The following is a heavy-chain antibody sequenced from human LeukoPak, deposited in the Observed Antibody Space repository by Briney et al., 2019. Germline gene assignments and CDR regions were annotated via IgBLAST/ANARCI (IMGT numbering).Heavy chain of an antibody. J-gene: IGHJ4*02. V-gene: IGHV3-7*01. CDR2: IKHDGSEI. CDR1: GFSFNTYS. Sequence: GGSLRLSCTTSGFSFNTYSMSWVRQSPGKGLEWLANIKHDGSEIKYLDSVKGRFTVSRDDAKNSLFLQMNSLRAEDTAVYYCAKAKGRFGEFSLSWWGQGTLVTVSS. D-gene: IGHD3-10*01. CDR3: AKAKGRFGEFSLSW.